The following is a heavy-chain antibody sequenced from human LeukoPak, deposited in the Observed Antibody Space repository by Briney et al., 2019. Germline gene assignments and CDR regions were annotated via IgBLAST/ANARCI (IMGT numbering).Heavy chain of an antibody. CDR1: GFTFSSYG. CDR3: ASGGQTTVTQFDY. CDR2: IRYDGSNK. V-gene: IGHV3-30*02. D-gene: IGHD4-17*01. J-gene: IGHJ4*02. Sequence: PGGSLRLSCAASGFTFSSYGMHWVRQAPGKGLEWVAFIRYDGSNKYYADSVKGRFTISRDNSKNTLYLQMNSLRAEDTAVYYCASGGQTTVTQFDYWGQGTLVTVSS.